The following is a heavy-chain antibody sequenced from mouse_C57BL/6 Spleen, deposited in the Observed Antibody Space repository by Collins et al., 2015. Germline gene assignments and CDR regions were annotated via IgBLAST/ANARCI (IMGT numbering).Heavy chain of an antibody. Sequence: EVKLVESGGGLVQPGGSLRLSCATSGFTFTDYYMSWVRQPPGKALEWLGFIRNKANGYTTEYSASVKGRFTISRDNSQSILYLQMNTLRAEDSATYYCARDNDPDYFDYWGQGTTLTVSS. CDR1: GFTFTDYY. CDR2: IRNKANGYTT. D-gene: IGHD2-3*01. V-gene: IGHV7-3*02. J-gene: IGHJ2*01. CDR3: ARDNDPDYFDY.